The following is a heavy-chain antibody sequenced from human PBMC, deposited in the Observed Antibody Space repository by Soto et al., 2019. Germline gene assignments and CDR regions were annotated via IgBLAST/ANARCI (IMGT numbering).Heavy chain of an antibody. CDR1: GDSISDTRFD. Sequence: XETLSLYFSILGDSISDTRFDWGWVRQSPDKGLEWIVSISHDGHSYYNPSLKSRVTLFADTSRNQFSLTMKSVTVADTALYFCARQVYGEYLGGNWFDTWGQGALVTVSS. CDR2: ISHDGHS. J-gene: IGHJ5*02. D-gene: IGHD4-17*01. V-gene: IGHV4-39*01. CDR3: ARQVYGEYLGGNWFDT.